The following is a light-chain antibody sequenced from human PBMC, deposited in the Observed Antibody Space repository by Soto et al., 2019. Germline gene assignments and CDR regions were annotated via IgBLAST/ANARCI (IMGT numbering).Light chain of an antibody. CDR2: DVS. CDR3: QQYQSDTWT. V-gene: IGKV1-5*01. Sequence: DIQMTQSPSTVSASVGDRVRLTCRDSQNIERWQAWYQQKPGKAPKLLLYDVSTLERGVPSRFSGSGSATEFTLTISDLQPDDFATYYCQQYQSDTWTFGQGTKVDIK. CDR1: QNIERW. J-gene: IGKJ1*01.